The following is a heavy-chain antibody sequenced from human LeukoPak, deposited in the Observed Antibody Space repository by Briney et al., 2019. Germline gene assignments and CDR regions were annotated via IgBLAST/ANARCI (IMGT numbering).Heavy chain of an antibody. J-gene: IGHJ4*02. D-gene: IGHD5-18*01. V-gene: IGHV7-4-1*02. CDR2: INTNTGNP. CDR1: GYTFTSYA. Sequence: ASVKVSCKASGYTFTSYAMNWVRQAPGQGLEWMGWINTNTGNPTYAQGFTGRFVFSLDTSVSTAYLQISSLKAEDTAVYYCARVGYSYGYSSSDYWGQGTLVTVSS. CDR3: ARVGYSYGYSSSDY.